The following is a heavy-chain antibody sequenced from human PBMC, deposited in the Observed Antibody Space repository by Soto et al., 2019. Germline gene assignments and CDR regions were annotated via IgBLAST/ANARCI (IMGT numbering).Heavy chain of an antibody. CDR3: ARGHYYDSSGILDY. J-gene: IGHJ4*02. CDR1: GFTFSSYG. CDR2: IWYDGSNK. D-gene: IGHD3-22*01. V-gene: IGHV3-33*01. Sequence: QVQLVESGGGVVQPGRSLRLSCAASGFTFSSYGMHWVRQAPGKGLEWVAVIWYDGSNKYYADSVKGRFTISRDNSKNTLYLQMNSLRAEDTAVYYCARGHYYDSSGILDYWGQGTLVTVSS.